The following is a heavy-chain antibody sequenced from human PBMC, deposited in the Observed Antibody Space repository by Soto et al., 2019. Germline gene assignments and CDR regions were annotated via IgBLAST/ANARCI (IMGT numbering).Heavy chain of an antibody. D-gene: IGHD6-19*01. V-gene: IGHV3-7*01. J-gene: IGHJ4*02. CDR3: ARDRIAVAGTSSY. CDR1: GFSFSSYW. Sequence: PGGSRNLSCAASGFSFSSYWLGWVRKPPGKGLEWVANIKQDGSEKYYVDSVKGRFTISRDNAKNSLYLQMNSLRAEDTAVYYCARDRIAVAGTSSYWGQGTLVTVSS. CDR2: IKQDGSEK.